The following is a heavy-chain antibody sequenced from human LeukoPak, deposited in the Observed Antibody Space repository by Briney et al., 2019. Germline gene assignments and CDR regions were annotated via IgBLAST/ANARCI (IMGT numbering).Heavy chain of an antibody. CDR2: ISDSGGNT. J-gene: IGHJ4*02. V-gene: IGHV3-23*01. Sequence: GGSLRLSCAASGFTFSSYAMSWVRQAPGKGLEWVSTISDSGGNTYYADSVKGRFTISRDNSKNTLYLQMNSLRAEDTAVYYCAKAKAPYSSSPIDYWGQGTLVTVSS. CDR1: GFTFSSYA. D-gene: IGHD6-6*01. CDR3: AKAKAPYSSSPIDY.